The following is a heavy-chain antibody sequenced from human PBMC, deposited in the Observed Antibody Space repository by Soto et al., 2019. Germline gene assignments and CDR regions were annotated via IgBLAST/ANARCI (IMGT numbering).Heavy chain of an antibody. V-gene: IGHV4-31*03. CDR2: IYYSGST. J-gene: IGHJ4*02. D-gene: IGHD6-13*01. CDR3: ARDGYSSSPLDY. CDR1: SSSISSGGYY. Sequence: PSETLSLTCTVSSSSISSGGYYWSWIRQHPGKGLEWIGYIYYSGSTYYNPSLKSRVTISVDTSKNQFSLKLSSVTAADTAVYYCARDGYSSSPLDYWGRGTLVTVSS.